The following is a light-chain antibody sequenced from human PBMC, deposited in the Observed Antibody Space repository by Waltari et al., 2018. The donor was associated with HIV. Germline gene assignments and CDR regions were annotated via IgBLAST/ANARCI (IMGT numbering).Light chain of an antibody. V-gene: IGKV3-15*01. J-gene: IGKJ1*01. Sequence: EIVMTQSPATLSVSPGERATLSCRASQYVSSNLAWYQQKPGQAPRLLIYGASTRATGIPARFSGSGSGTEFTLTISSLQSEDFAVYYCQQYNNWPRTFGQGTKVEIK. CDR3: QQYNNWPRT. CDR1: QYVSSN. CDR2: GAS.